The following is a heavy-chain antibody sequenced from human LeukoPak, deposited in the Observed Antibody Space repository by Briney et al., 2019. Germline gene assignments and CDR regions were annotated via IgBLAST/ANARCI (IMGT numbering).Heavy chain of an antibody. V-gene: IGHV4-38-2*02. CDR1: GYSISSGYY. CDR2: IYHGGTT. CDR3: ARGTSTIVATFSY. Sequence: SETLSLTCTVSGYSISSGYYWGWIRQPPGKGLEWIGRIYHGGTTYYHPSLKSRVTISVDTSKNQFSLRLSSVTAADTAVYYCARGTSTIVATFSYWGQGTLVTVSS. D-gene: IGHD5-12*01. J-gene: IGHJ4*02.